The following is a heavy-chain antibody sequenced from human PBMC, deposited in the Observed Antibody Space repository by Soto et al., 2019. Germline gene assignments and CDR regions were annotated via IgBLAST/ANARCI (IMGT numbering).Heavy chain of an antibody. Sequence: ASVKVSCKASGYTFTGYYMHWVRQAPGQGLEWMGWISVYSGKTNYAQNVQVRLTMTTDTSTSTAYMELTNLRSDDTAVYYCATERSAQYFDYWGQGTLVTVFS. D-gene: IGHD1-1*01. CDR3: ATERSAQYFDY. V-gene: IGHV1-18*04. CDR2: ISVYSGKT. CDR1: GYTFTGYY. J-gene: IGHJ4*02.